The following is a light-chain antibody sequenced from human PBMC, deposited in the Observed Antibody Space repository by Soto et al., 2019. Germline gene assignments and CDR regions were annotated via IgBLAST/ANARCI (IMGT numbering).Light chain of an antibody. Sequence: QSALTQPASVSGSPGQSITISCTGSSSDVGGYNYVSWYQQHPGKAPKLMIYEVGYRPSGVSNRFSGSKSGNTASLTISGLQAEDEADYYCSSYTSTSHVVFGGGTKLTVL. CDR3: SSYTSTSHVV. CDR2: EVG. CDR1: SSDVGGYNY. V-gene: IGLV2-14*01. J-gene: IGLJ2*01.